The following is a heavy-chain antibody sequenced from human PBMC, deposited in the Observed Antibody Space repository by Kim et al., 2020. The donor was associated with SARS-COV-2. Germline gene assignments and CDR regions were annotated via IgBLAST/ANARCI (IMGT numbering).Heavy chain of an antibody. CDR3: ARVMGLGQSHNYFDY. Sequence: SETLSLTCTVSGYSISSGYYWGWIRQPPGKGLEWIGSIYHTGSTYYNPSLKSRVTMSEDTSKNQFSLRLTSVTAADTAMYYCARVMGLGQSHNYFDYWGPGTLVIVSS. D-gene: IGHD3-10*01. J-gene: IGHJ4*02. CDR1: GYSISSGYY. V-gene: IGHV4-38-2*02. CDR2: IYHTGST.